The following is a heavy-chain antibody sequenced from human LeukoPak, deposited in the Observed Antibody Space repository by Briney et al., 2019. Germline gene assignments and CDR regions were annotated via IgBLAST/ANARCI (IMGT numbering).Heavy chain of an antibody. CDR3: ARVGDYYDSRGYSTDAFDI. J-gene: IGHJ3*02. CDR2: IRSRAKSYTT. V-gene: IGHV3-72*01. Sequence: GGSLRLSCAAAGFSFSDHYMDWVRQAPGKGLEWVGRIRSRAKSYTTQYAPSVKDRFTISRDESRKSLYLQMNSLKTEDMAVYFCARVGDYYDSRGYSTDAFDIWGQGTMVTVSS. D-gene: IGHD3-22*01. CDR1: GFSFSDHY.